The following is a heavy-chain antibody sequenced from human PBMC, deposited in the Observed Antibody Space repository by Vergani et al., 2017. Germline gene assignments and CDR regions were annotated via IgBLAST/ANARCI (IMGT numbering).Heavy chain of an antibody. Sequence: QIHLVQSGGEVKKPGASVKVSCKASGYIFSNYGIIWVRQAPGQRLEWVGWVSGYNGDTNYAQKFQGRVTMTKDTSTSTAYMEVRSLRSDDTAVYYCAKDGRENSDYGYFDYWGQGTLVTVSS. CDR2: VSGYNGDT. V-gene: IGHV1-18*01. J-gene: IGHJ4*02. CDR1: GYIFSNYG. D-gene: IGHD4-17*01. CDR3: AKDGRENSDYGYFDY.